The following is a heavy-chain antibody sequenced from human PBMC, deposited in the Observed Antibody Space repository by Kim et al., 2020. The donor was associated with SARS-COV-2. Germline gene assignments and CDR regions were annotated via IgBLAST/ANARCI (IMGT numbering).Heavy chain of an antibody. Sequence: YSADSVKGRFTISRDNSKNTLSVQMNSLGAEDTAVYYCAKGWGWSGAFDIWGQGTMVTVSS. V-gene: IGHV3-23*01. CDR3: AKGWGWSGAFDI. D-gene: IGHD6-19*01. J-gene: IGHJ3*02.